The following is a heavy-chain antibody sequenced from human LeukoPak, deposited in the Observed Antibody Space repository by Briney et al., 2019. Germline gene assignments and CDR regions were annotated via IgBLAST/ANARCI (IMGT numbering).Heavy chain of an antibody. D-gene: IGHD1-26*01. CDR1: GYTFTGYY. V-gene: IGHV1-2*02. CDR2: INPNSGGT. J-gene: IGHJ4*02. CDR3: ARSTRDSGSYYSDY. Sequence: VASVKVSCKASGYTFTGYYMHWVRQAPGQGLEWMGWINPNSGGTNYAQKFQGRVTMTRDTSISTAYMELSRLRSDDTAVYYCARSTRDSGSYYSDYWGQGALVTVSS.